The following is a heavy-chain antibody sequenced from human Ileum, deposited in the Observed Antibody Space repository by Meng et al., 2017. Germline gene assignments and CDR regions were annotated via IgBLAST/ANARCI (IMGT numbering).Heavy chain of an antibody. CDR2: GNST. J-gene: IGHJ4*02. CDR1: GFTCRSYA. V-gene: IGHV3-23*05. Sequence: EVQLLESGGGLVQPGASLRLSCAASGFTCRSYATSWVRQAPGKGLAWVGNSTYYADSVKGRFTISRDDSKNTLYLRMNSLRAEDTAVYFCAKNPGYSSGSYYFDYWGQGTLVTSPQ. D-gene: IGHD5-18*01. CDR3: AKNPGYSSGSYYFDY.